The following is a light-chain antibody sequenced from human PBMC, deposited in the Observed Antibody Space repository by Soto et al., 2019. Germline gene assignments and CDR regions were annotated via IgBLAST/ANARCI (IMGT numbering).Light chain of an antibody. V-gene: IGLV1-51*01. CDR2: DNN. CDR1: SSNIGNNY. J-gene: IGLJ2*01. Sequence: QSVLTQPPSVSAAPGQKVTISCSGSSSNIGNNYVSWYQQLPGTAPKLLIYDNNKRPSGIPDRFPGSKSGTSATLGITGLQTGDEADYYCGTLDSSLSAVVFGGGTKLTVL. CDR3: GTLDSSLSAVV.